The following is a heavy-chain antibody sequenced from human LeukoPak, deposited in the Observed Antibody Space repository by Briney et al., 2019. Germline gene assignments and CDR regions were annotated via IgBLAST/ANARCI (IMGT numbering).Heavy chain of an antibody. Sequence: AGSLRLSCAASGFTFGSYAMYWVRQAPGKGLEWVSGISGSGGSTFYADSVKGRFTISRDNSENTVYLQMNRLRADDTAVYYCAKTTAGYSSGRYPGWPVDYWGQGTLVTVSS. CDR1: GFTFGSYA. J-gene: IGHJ4*02. CDR2: ISGSGGST. D-gene: IGHD6-19*01. CDR3: AKTTAGYSSGRYPGWPVDY. V-gene: IGHV3-23*01.